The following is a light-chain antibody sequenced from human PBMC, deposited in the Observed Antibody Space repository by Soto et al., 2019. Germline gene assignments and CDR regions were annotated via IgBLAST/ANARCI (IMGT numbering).Light chain of an antibody. CDR2: GAS. Sequence: DFPMTQSPSSLSASVGDRVTITCRASQGITNYLAWYQQKPGKVPKLLIYGASTLQSGVPSRFSVSGSGTDFTLTISSLQPEDVATYYCQKYNNAPRTFGQGTKVEFK. V-gene: IGKV1-27*01. CDR1: QGITNY. J-gene: IGKJ1*01. CDR3: QKYNNAPRT.